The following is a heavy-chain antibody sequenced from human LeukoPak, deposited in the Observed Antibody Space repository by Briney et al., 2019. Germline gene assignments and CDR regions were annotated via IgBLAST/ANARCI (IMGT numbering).Heavy chain of an antibody. V-gene: IGHV1-18*01. CDR2: ISAYNGNT. D-gene: IGHD5-24*01. CDR1: GYTFTSYG. J-gene: IGHJ4*02. Sequence: ASVKVSCKASGYTFTSYGISWVRQAPGQGLEWMGWISAYNGNTNYAQKLQGRVTMTTDTSTSTAYVELRSLRSDDTAVYYCARDLLEMATKCYFDYWGQGTLVTVSS. CDR3: ARDLLEMATKCYFDY.